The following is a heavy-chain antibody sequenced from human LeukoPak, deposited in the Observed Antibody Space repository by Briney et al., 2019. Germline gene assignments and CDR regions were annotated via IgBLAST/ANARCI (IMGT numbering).Heavy chain of an antibody. J-gene: IGHJ4*02. CDR1: GGSISSSSYY. V-gene: IGHV4-39*07. CDR2: IYYRGNT. CDR3: ARDPYYYDSSGYSDY. D-gene: IGHD3-22*01. Sequence: SETLSLTCTVSGGSISSSSYYWGWIRQPPGKGLEWIGSIYYRGNTYYNLSFKSRVTISIDTSKSQLSLKLISVTAADTAVYYCARDPYYYDSSGYSDYWGQGTLVTVSS.